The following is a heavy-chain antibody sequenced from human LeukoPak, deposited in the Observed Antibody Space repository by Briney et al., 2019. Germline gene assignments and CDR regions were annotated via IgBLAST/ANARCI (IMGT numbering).Heavy chain of an antibody. J-gene: IGHJ4*02. CDR1: GFTFSNYA. CDR3: AKMSGYSYGYVYFDY. Sequence: PGGSLRLSCAASGFTFSNYAMSWVRQAPGKGLEWVSSISGSGGSAYYADSVKGQFTISRDNSKDTLSLQMNSLRVEDTAVYYCAKMSGYSYGYVYFDYWGQGTLVTVSS. D-gene: IGHD5-18*01. CDR2: ISGSGGSA. V-gene: IGHV3-23*01.